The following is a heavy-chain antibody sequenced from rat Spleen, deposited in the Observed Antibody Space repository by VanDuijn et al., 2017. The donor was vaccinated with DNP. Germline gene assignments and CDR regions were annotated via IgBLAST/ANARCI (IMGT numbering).Heavy chain of an antibody. D-gene: IGHD1-1*01. CDR3: TRGVSTVVTGWFAY. V-gene: IGHV2-19*01. CDR1: GFSLTDYS. J-gene: IGHJ3*01. CDR2: ISSGVST. Sequence: QVQLKESGPGMVQPSQTLSLTCTVSGFSLTDYSVHWVRQPPGKVLEWIAAISSGVSTYYNSALKSRLSISRDTSKSQVFLKMNRLQTEDTAIYYCTRGVSTVVTGWFAYWGQGTLVTVSS.